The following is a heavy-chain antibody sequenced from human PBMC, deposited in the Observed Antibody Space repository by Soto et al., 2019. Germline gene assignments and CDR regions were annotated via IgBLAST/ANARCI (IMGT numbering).Heavy chain of an antibody. D-gene: IGHD1-1*01. V-gene: IGHV3-30*18. CDR3: AKGRLDFDY. CDR2: ISYDGSNK. CDR1: GFTFSSYG. Sequence: LRLSCAASGFTFSSYGMHWVRQAPGKGLEWVAVISYDGSNKYYADSVKGRFTISRDNSKNTLYLQMNSLRAEDTAVYYCAKGRLDFDYWGQGTLVTVSS. J-gene: IGHJ4*02.